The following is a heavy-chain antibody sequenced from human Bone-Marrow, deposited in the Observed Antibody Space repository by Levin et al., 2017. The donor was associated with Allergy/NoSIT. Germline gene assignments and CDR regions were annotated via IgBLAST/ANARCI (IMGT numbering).Heavy chain of an antibody. CDR2: IYYSGST. V-gene: IGHV4-30-4*08. D-gene: IGHD2-15*01. Sequence: MSSETLSLTCTVSGGSISTGDDYCTWIRQPPGKGLQWIGYIYYSGSTYYNPSLKSRVTISVDTSKNQFSLKLSSLTAADTAVYYCARCTGGTCYTGLDHWGQGTLVTVSS. CDR1: GGSISTGDDY. J-gene: IGHJ4*02. CDR3: ARCTGGTCYTGLDH.